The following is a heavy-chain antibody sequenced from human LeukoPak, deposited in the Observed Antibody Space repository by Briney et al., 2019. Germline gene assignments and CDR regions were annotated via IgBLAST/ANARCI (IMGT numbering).Heavy chain of an antibody. D-gene: IGHD2-8*01. J-gene: IGHJ3*02. CDR1: GFTVSSKY. Sequence: GGSLRLSCAASGFTVSSKYMSWVRQAPGEGLEWVSVIYSGGGNTYHSESVKGRFTSSRANSKNTMYLKMSSLRAEDTAMYYCARDRGVGSDDFDIWGQGTMVIVSS. CDR2: IYSGGGNT. V-gene: IGHV3-66*01. CDR3: ARDRGVGSDDFDI.